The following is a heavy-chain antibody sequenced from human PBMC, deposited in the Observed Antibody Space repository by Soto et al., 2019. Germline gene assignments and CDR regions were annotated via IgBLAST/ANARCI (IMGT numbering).Heavy chain of an antibody. J-gene: IGHJ4*02. CDR1: GFTFSTYS. V-gene: IGHV3-23*01. CDR2: VSSGGVT. Sequence: PGGSLRLSCAACGFTFSTYSMGWVRQAPWKGLEWVSVVSSGGVTHYADSVKGRFTVSRDNYKNTLSLQMNSLRADDTAVYYCAKRSGAGGHFDYWGQGDLIAVSS. D-gene: IGHD2-15*01. CDR3: AKRSGAGGHFDY.